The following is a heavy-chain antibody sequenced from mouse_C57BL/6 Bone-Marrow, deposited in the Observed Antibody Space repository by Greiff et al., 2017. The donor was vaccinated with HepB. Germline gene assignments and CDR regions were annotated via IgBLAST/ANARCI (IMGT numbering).Heavy chain of an antibody. CDR3: ARGKIYFDY. CDR2: ISDGGSYT. Sequence: EVHLVESGGGLVKPGGSLKLSCAASGFTFSSYALSWVRQTPEKRLEWVATISDGGSYTYYPDNVKGRFTISRDNAKKNLYLQMSHLKSEDTAMYYCARGKIYFDYWGQGTTLTVSS. V-gene: IGHV5-4*01. CDR1: GFTFSSYA. J-gene: IGHJ2*01.